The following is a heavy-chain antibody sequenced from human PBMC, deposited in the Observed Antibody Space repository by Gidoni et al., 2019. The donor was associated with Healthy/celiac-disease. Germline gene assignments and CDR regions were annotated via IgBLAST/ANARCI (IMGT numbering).Heavy chain of an antibody. CDR3: AKERDYYGSGSPFDY. D-gene: IGHD3-10*01. J-gene: IGHJ4*02. V-gene: IGHV3-23*01. Sequence: EVQLLESGGGLVQPGGSLRHSCAAFGSTFRSYAMSWVRQGPGKGLEWVSAISGSGGSTYYADSVKGRFTISRDNSKNTLYLQMNSLRAEDTAVYYCAKERDYYGSGSPFDYWGQGTLVTVSS. CDR1: GSTFRSYA. CDR2: ISGSGGST.